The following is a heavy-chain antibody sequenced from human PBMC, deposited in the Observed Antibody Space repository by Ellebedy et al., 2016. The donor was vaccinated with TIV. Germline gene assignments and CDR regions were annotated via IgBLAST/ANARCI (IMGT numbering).Heavy chain of an antibody. Sequence: GGSLRLSCAASGFTFSSYWMYWVRQAPGKGLVWVSRINSDGSSTTYADSVKGRFTISRDNAKNTLYVQMNSLRAEDTAVYYCAREASRNYYYYGMDVWGQGTTVTVSS. CDR3: AREASRNYYYYGMDV. V-gene: IGHV3-74*01. CDR2: INSDGSST. CDR1: GFTFSSYW. J-gene: IGHJ6*02.